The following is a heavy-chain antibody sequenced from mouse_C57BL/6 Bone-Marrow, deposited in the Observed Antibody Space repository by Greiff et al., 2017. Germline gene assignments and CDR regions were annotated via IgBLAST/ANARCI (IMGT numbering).Heavy chain of an antibody. J-gene: IGHJ3*01. V-gene: IGHV14-4*01. CDR1: GFNIKDDY. CDR3: TTRVYYYGSSPAWFAY. Sequence: EVQLQESGAELVRPGASVKLSCTASGFNIKDDYMHWVKQRPEQGLEWIGWIDPENGDTEYASKFQGKATITADTSSNTAYLQLSSLTSEDTAVYYCTTRVYYYGSSPAWFAYGGQGTLVTVSA. CDR2: IDPENGDT. D-gene: IGHD1-1*01.